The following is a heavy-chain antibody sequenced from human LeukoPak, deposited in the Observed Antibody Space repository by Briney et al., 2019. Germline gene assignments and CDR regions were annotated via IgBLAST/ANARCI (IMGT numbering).Heavy chain of an antibody. V-gene: IGHV1-3*01. Sequence: ASVKVSCKASGYTFTSYAMHWVGQAPGQRLEWMGWINAGNGNTKYSQKFQGRVTITRDTSASTAYMELSSLRSEDTAVYYCARDVMVRGVLPGYWGQGTLVTVSS. CDR3: ARDVMVRGVLPGY. CDR2: INAGNGNT. J-gene: IGHJ4*02. D-gene: IGHD3-10*01. CDR1: GYTFTSYA.